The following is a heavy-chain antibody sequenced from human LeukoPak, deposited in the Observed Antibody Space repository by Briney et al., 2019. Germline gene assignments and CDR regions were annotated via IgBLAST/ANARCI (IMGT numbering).Heavy chain of an antibody. D-gene: IGHD3-22*01. CDR2: ISSSSSYI. J-gene: IGHJ4*02. CDR1: GFIISDYS. V-gene: IGHV3-21*01. CDR3: ARDRGLDYDSSGYYSN. Sequence: PGGSLRLSCAASGFIISDYSMNWVRQAPGKGLEWVSSISSSSSYIYYADSVKGRFTISRDNAKNSLYLQMNSLRAEDTAVYYCARDRGLDYDSSGYYSNWGQGTLVTVSS.